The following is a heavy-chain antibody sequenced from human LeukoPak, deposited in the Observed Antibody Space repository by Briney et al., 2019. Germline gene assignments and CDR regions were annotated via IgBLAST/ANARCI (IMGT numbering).Heavy chain of an antibody. J-gene: IGHJ6*02. Sequence: SETLSLTCPVSGGSISSSTYYWGWIRQPPGKGLEWIGSIYYSGSINYNPSLKSRVTISVDASKNQFSLKLSSVTAADTAVYYCARGRVSYYDSSGYYYYGMDVWGQGTTFTVSS. CDR2: IYYSGSI. CDR3: ARGRVSYYDSSGYYYYGMDV. D-gene: IGHD3-22*01. V-gene: IGHV4-39*07. CDR1: GGSISSSTYY.